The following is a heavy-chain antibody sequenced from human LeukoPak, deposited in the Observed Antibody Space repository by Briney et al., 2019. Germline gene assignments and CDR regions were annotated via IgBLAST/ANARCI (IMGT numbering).Heavy chain of an antibody. CDR2: IIPIFGTA. V-gene: IGHV1-69*01. J-gene: IGHJ2*01. CDR3: ARGAGDYWYFDL. Sequence: SVKVSCKASGGTFISYAISWVRQAPGQGREWMGGIIPIFGTANYAQKFQGRVTITADESTSTAYMELSSLRSEDTAVYYCARGAGDYWYFDLWGRGTLVTVSS. CDR1: GGTFISYA. D-gene: IGHD4-17*01.